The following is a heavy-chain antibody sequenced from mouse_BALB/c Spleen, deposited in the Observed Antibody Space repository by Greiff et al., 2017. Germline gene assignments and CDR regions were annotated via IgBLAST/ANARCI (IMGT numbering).Heavy chain of an antibody. J-gene: IGHJ1*01. CDR2: ISTGSSTT. Sequence: EVQLVESGAGLVQPGASRKLSCAASGFTFSSYGMHWVRQAPEQGLEWVGYISTGSSTTYYADTVKGRFTITRDKPKNTLFLQMTSLRSEDTAMYYCARSGGLRSYWYFDVWGEGTTVTVSS. CDR1: GFTFSSYG. CDR3: ARSGGLRSYWYFDV. D-gene: IGHD3-1*01. V-gene: IGHV5-17*02.